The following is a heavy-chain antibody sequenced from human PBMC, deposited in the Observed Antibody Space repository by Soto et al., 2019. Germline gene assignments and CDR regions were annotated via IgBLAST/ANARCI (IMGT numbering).Heavy chain of an antibody. D-gene: IGHD4-17*01. J-gene: IGHJ4*02. CDR1: GFTFSTYG. Sequence: EVQLVDSGGGLVQPGGSLRLSCAASGFTFSTYGLNWVRQAPGKGLEWVSYISSGSHTIYYADSVKGRFTISRDNADNSLFLQMNSLRVEDTAVYYCAVDLKNNGNSLRGFDHWGQGTLVTVYS. CDR3: AVDLKNNGNSLRGFDH. V-gene: IGHV3-48*01. CDR2: ISSGSHTI.